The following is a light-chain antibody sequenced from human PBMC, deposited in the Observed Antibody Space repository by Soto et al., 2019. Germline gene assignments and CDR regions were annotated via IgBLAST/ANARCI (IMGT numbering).Light chain of an antibody. Sequence: VQMTQSPSSLSASVGDRVTITCRASQSISSNLNWYQQKPGKAPKVLIYTTTNLQSGVPSRFSGSGSGTDFTLTISSLQPEDFGTYYCQQRYSTPRTFGQGTKREIK. CDR3: QQRYSTPRT. CDR2: TTT. V-gene: IGKV1-39*01. J-gene: IGKJ2*01. CDR1: QSISSN.